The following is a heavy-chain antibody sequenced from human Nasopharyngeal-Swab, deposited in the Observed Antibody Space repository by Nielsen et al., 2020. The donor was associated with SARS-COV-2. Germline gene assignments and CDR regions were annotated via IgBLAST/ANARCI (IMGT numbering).Heavy chain of an antibody. J-gene: IGHJ4*02. CDR1: GFTFSAYA. Sequence: GESLKISWAVSGFTFSAYALSWGRQAPGKGLEWVSGISVSGGNTYYADSVAGRFTISRDNSNSRLFLQINSLRAEDTAVYYCARASWGLSVFDRWGQGTLVTVSS. CDR2: ISVSGGNT. D-gene: IGHD3-16*01. CDR3: ARASWGLSVFDR. V-gene: IGHV3-23*01.